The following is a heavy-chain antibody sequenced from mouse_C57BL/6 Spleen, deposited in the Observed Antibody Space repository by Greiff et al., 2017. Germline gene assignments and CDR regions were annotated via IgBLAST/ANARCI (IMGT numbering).Heavy chain of an antibody. J-gene: IGHJ3*01. D-gene: IGHD1-1*01. Sequence: QVQLKQSGAELVKPGASVKISCKASGYAFSSYWMNWVKQRPGKGLEWIGQIYPGDGDTNYNGKFKGKATLTAYKSSSTAYMQLSSLTSEDSAVYFCAREDYGSSLFAYWGQGTLVTVSA. CDR2: IYPGDGDT. V-gene: IGHV1-80*01. CDR1: GYAFSSYW. CDR3: AREDYGSSLFAY.